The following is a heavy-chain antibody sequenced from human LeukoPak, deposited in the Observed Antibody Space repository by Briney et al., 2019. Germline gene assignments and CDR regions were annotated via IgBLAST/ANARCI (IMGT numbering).Heavy chain of an antibody. CDR3: ARDYRGPPYYYYMDV. Sequence: SETLSLTCTVSGGSISSSSYYWGWIRQPPGKGLEWIGSIYYSGSTYYNPSLKSRVTISVDTSKNQFSLKLSSVTAADTAVYYCARDYRGPPYYYYMDVWGKGTTGTVSS. CDR2: IYYSGST. D-gene: IGHD1-14*01. CDR1: GGSISSSSYY. J-gene: IGHJ6*03. V-gene: IGHV4-39*07.